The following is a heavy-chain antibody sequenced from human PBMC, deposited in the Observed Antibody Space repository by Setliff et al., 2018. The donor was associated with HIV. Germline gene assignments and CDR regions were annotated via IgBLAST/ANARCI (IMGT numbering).Heavy chain of an antibody. J-gene: IGHJ4*02. CDR3: ARTDCTNGVCPYSFDY. D-gene: IGHD2-8*01. V-gene: IGHV4-39*01. CDR2: IYYSGST. Sequence: SETLSLTCTASGGSISPYYWGWIRQPPGKGLEWIGNIYYSGSTYYNPSLKSRVTISVDTSKNQFSLKLSSVTAADTAVYYCARTDCTNGVCPYSFDYWGPGTLVTVSS. CDR1: GGSISPYY.